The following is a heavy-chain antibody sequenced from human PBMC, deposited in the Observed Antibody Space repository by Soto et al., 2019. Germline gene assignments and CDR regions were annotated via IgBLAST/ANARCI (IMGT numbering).Heavy chain of an antibody. D-gene: IGHD5-18*01. V-gene: IGHV3-33*01. J-gene: IGHJ4*02. CDR2: IWYDGSNK. CDR1: GFTFSSYG. CDR3: AGGMVTRNYFDY. Sequence: QVQLVESGGGVVQPGRSLRLSCAASGFTFSSYGMHWVRQAPGKGLEWVAVIWYDGSNKYYADSVKGRFTISRDNSKNTLYLQMNSLRAEDTAVYYYAGGMVTRNYFDYWGQGTLVTVSS.